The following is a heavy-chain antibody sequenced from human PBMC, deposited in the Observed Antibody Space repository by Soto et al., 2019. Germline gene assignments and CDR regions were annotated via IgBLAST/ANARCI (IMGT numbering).Heavy chain of an antibody. Sequence: GGSLRLSCAASGFTVSSNYMSWVRQAPGKGLEWVSVIYSGGSTYYEDSVKGRFTISRDNSKNTLYLQMNSLRAEDTAVYYCARDYGGDSYMDVWGKGTTVTVSS. D-gene: IGHD3-16*01. CDR1: GFTVSSNY. CDR3: ARDYGGDSYMDV. J-gene: IGHJ6*03. V-gene: IGHV3-66*01. CDR2: IYSGGST.